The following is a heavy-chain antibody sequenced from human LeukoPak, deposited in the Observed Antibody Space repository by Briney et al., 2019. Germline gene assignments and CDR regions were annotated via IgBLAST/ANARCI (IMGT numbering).Heavy chain of an antibody. CDR1: GMTFSSHW. CDR3: AKFSGDSSGYYYFDY. V-gene: IGHV3-23*01. D-gene: IGHD3-22*01. Sequence: PGGSLRLSCAASGMTFSSHWMSWVRQAPGKGLEWVSAISGSGGSTYYADSVKGRFTISRDNSKNTLYLQMNSLRAEDTAVYYCAKFSGDSSGYYYFDYWGQGTLVTVSS. J-gene: IGHJ4*02. CDR2: ISGSGGST.